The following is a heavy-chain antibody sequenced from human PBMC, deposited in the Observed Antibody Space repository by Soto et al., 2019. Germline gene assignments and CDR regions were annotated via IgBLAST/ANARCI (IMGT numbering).Heavy chain of an antibody. Sequence: GGSLRLSCAASGFTFSSYAMHWVRQAPGKGLEWVAAISGSGGSTYYADSVKGRFTISRDNSKNTLYLQMNSLRAEDTAVYYCAKIKKEYYYDSSGFFDYWGQGTLVTVSS. J-gene: IGHJ4*02. CDR2: ISGSGGST. V-gene: IGHV3-23*01. CDR1: GFTFSSYA. D-gene: IGHD3-22*01. CDR3: AKIKKEYYYDSSGFFDY.